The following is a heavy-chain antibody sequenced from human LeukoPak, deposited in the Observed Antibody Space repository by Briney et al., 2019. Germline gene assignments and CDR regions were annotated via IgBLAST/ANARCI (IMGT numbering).Heavy chain of an antibody. D-gene: IGHD4-11*01. J-gene: IGHJ5*02. CDR1: GGSFSGYY. CDR3: ARVIKAGYSNYVGWFDP. V-gene: IGHV4-34*01. CDR2: INHSGST. Sequence: SETLSLTCAVYGGSFSGYYWSWIRQPPGKGLEWIGEINHSGSTNYNPSLKSRVTISVDTSKNQFSLKLSSVTAADTAVYYCARVIKAGYSNYVGWFDPWGQGTLVTVSS.